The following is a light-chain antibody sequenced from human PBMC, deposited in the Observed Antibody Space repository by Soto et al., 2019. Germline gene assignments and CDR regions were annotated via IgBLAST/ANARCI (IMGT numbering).Light chain of an antibody. CDR2: AAA. Sequence: DIPMTQSPSSVSASVGDRVTITCRASQGIGSWLGWYQQKPGKAPKLLIYAAASLQSGVPSRFSATFSGTEFTLTISSLQPDDLATYFCQQANSFPLTFGPGTKVDLK. CDR3: QQANSFPLT. J-gene: IGKJ3*01. V-gene: IGKV1-12*01. CDR1: QGIGSW.